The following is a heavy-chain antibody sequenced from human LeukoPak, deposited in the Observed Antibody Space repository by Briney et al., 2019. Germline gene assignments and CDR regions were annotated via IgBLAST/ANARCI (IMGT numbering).Heavy chain of an antibody. V-gene: IGHV1-2*02. CDR3: ARGPKAKYYYDSSGLGWFDP. D-gene: IGHD3-22*01. CDR2: ITPNSGGT. CDR1: GYTFTGYY. Sequence: ASVKVSCKASGYTFTGYYTHWVRQAPGQGLEWIGWITPNSGGTNYAQKFQGRVTMTRDTSISTAYMELSRPRSDDTAVYYCARGPKAKYYYDSSGLGWFDPWGQGTLVTVSS. J-gene: IGHJ5*02.